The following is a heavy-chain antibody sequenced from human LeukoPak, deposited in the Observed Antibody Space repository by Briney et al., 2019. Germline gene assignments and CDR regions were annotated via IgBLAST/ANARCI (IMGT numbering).Heavy chain of an antibody. CDR3: ARDGAVAGSGGAFDY. V-gene: IGHV3-30*04. CDR2: ISYDGSNT. D-gene: IGHD6-19*01. J-gene: IGHJ4*02. CDR1: GFTFSRYA. Sequence: GRSLRLSCAASGFTFSRYAMHWVRQAPGKGLEWVAVISYDGSNTYYADSVKGRFTISRDNSKNTLYLQMNSLRAEDTAVYYCARDGAVAGSGGAFDYWGQGTLVTVSS.